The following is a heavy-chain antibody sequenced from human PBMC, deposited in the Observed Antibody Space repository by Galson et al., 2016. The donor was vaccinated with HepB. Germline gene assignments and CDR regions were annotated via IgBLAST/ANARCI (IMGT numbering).Heavy chain of an antibody. CDR2: ISAFSGNT. D-gene: IGHD3-9*01. V-gene: IGHV1-18*04. Sequence: SVKVSCKASGYTFTSYGITWVRLAPGQGLEWMGWISAFSGNTNYAQKVQGRVTMTTDTSTSTAYMDMRSLTSDDTAVYYCARGGSRPWLSFHDYWGRGTLVTVSS. CDR3: ARGGSRPWLSFHDY. J-gene: IGHJ4*02. CDR1: GYTFTSYG.